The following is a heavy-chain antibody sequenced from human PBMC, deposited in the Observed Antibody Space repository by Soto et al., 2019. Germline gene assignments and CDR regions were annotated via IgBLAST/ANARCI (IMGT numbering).Heavy chain of an antibody. V-gene: IGHV4-34*01. CDR2: INHSGST. CDR1: GGSFSGYY. J-gene: IGHJ4*02. D-gene: IGHD6-19*01. Sequence: PSETLSLTCAVYGGSFSGYYWSWIRQPPGKGLEWIGEINHSGSTNYNPSLKSRVTISVDTSKNQFSLKLSSVTAADTAVYYCARERRGWYDSRPLTYWGQGTLVTVSS. CDR3: ARERRGWYDSRPLTY.